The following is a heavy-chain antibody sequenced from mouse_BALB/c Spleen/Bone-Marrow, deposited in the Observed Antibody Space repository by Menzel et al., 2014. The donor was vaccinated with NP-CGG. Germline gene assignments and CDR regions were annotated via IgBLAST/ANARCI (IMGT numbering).Heavy chain of an antibody. CDR2: IRNKANGYTT. V-gene: IGHV7-3*02. Sequence: EVHLVESGGGLVQPGGSLRLSCAPSGFTFSDYYMSWVRQPPGKALEWLGFIRNKANGYTTEYSASVKGRFTISRDNSQSILYPQMNTLRAEDSATYYCARDTNYGNYYWYFDVWGAGTTVTASS. J-gene: IGHJ1*01. CDR1: GFTFSDYY. CDR3: ARDTNYGNYYWYFDV. D-gene: IGHD2-1*01.